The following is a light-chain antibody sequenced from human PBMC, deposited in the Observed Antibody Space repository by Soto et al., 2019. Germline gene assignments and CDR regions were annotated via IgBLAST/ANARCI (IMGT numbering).Light chain of an antibody. Sequence: EIVLTQSPGTLSLSAGERATLSCRASQSVRNNYLAWYQQKPGQAPRLLIYGASSRAAGIPDRFSGSGSGTDFTLTISGLEPEDFAVYYYQQYGSSLTWTFGQGTKVDIK. CDR3: QQYGSSLTWT. J-gene: IGKJ1*01. V-gene: IGKV3-20*01. CDR1: QSVRNNY. CDR2: GAS.